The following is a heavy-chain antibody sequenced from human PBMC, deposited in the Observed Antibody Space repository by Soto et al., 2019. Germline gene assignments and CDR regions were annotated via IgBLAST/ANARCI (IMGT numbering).Heavy chain of an antibody. CDR1: GFTFSSYA. CDR3: AKPLGASVLRFLEWPVYYHYGMDV. Sequence: GGSLRLSCAASGFTFSSYAMSWVRQAPGKGLEWVSAISGSGGSTYYADSVKGRFTISRDNSKNTLYLQMNSLRAEDTAVYYCAKPLGASVLRFLEWPVYYHYGMDVWGPGTTVTVSS. CDR2: ISGSGGST. V-gene: IGHV3-23*01. D-gene: IGHD3-3*01. J-gene: IGHJ6*02.